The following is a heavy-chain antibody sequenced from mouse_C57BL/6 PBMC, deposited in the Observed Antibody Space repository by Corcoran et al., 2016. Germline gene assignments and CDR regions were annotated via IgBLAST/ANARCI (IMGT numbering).Heavy chain of an antibody. V-gene: IGHV3-6*01. CDR3: ASQIYYYGSSPFAY. D-gene: IGHD1-1*01. Sequence: DVQLQESGPGLVKPSQSLSLTCSVTGYSITSGYYWNWIRQFPGNKLEWMGYISYDGSNNYNPSLKNRISITRDTSKNQFFLKLNSVTTEDTATYYCASQIYYYGSSPFAYWGQGTLVTVSA. CDR1: GYSITSGYY. CDR2: ISYDGSN. J-gene: IGHJ3*01.